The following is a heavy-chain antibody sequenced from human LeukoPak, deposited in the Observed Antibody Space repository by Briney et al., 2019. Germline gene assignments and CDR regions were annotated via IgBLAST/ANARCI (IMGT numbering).Heavy chain of an antibody. V-gene: IGHV1-18*01. D-gene: IGHD3-22*01. CDR1: GYIFSNHG. J-gene: IGHJ4*02. CDR3: ARDRDSSGYYDY. CDR2: VSAYTGKT. Sequence: ASVKVSCTASGYIFSNHGVTWVRQARGQGLEWMGWVSAYTGKTNYARKFQGRVTMTKDTSTSTAYMELRSLRSDDTAMYYCARDRDSSGYYDYWGQGTLVTVSS.